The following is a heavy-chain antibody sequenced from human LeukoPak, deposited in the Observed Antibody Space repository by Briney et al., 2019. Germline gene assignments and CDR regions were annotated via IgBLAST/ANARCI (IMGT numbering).Heavy chain of an antibody. D-gene: IGHD4-11*01. Sequence: SETLSLTXAVYGGSFSGYYWSWIRQPPGKGLEWIGEINHSGSTNYNPSLKSRVTISVDTSKNQFSLKLSSVTAADTAVYYCARYRRAYYYYYYMDVWGKGTTVTVSS. CDR2: INHSGST. CDR3: ARYRRAYYYYYYMDV. CDR1: GGSFSGYY. J-gene: IGHJ6*03. V-gene: IGHV4-34*01.